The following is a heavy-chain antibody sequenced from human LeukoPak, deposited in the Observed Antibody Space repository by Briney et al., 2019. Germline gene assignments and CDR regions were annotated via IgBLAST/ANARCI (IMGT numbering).Heavy chain of an antibody. CDR1: GFTFSGSA. Sequence: GGSLRLSCAASGFTFSGSAMHWVRHASGKGLEWVGRIRSKANSYATAYAASVKGRFTISRDDSKNTAYLQMNSLKTEDTAVYYCNARRNTDSSRSNWFDPWGQGTLVTVSS. D-gene: IGHD3-22*01. V-gene: IGHV3-73*01. CDR2: IRSKANSYAT. CDR3: NARRNTDSSRSNWFDP. J-gene: IGHJ5*02.